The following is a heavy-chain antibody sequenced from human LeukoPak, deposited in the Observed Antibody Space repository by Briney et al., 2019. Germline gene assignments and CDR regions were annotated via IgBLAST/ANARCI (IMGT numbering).Heavy chain of an antibody. CDR3: ARTCSGSSCYVIY. D-gene: IGHD2-2*01. Sequence: ASVKVSCKASGYTFSKYGNTWVRQAPGQGLEWMGWISGYNGNTNYAQKFQGRVTMTTETSTSTAYMELRSLRSDDTAVYYCARTCSGSSCYVIYWGQGTLLTVSS. V-gene: IGHV1-18*01. J-gene: IGHJ4*02. CDR1: GYTFSKYG. CDR2: ISGYNGNT.